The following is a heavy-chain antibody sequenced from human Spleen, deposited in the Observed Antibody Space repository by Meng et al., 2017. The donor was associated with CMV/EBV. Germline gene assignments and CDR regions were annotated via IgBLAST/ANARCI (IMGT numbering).Heavy chain of an antibody. Sequence: GESLKISCAASGFNFEDYAMHWVRQVPGKGLEWVSSITSGSGSIYYADSVNGRFTVSRDNARNSLYLQMNSLRAEDTAVYYCARDRGSYPRNYYYYYGMDVWGQGTTVTAP. CDR3: ARDRGSYPRNYYYYYGMDV. CDR1: GFNFEDYA. V-gene: IGHV3-21*01. CDR2: ITSGSGSI. D-gene: IGHD1-26*01. J-gene: IGHJ6*02.